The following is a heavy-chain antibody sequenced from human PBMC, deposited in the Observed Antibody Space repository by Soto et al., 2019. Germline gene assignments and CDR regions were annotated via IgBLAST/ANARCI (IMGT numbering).Heavy chain of an antibody. J-gene: IGHJ4*02. CDR1: GYSFTSYW. V-gene: IGHV5-51*01. CDR2: IYPGDSDT. D-gene: IGHD3-22*01. Sequence: PGESLKISCKGSGYSFTSYWIGWVRQMPGKGLEWMGIIYPGDSDTRYSPSFQGQVTISADKSISTAYLQWSSLKASDTAMYYCARQRPGYYDSSGYYRGPYYFDYCCQGTLVTVS. CDR3: ARQRPGYYDSSGYYRGPYYFDY.